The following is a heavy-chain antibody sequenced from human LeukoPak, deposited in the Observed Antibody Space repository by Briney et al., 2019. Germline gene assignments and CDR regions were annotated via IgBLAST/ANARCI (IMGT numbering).Heavy chain of an antibody. V-gene: IGHV4-59*01. Sequence: SETLSLTCTVSGASITSYYWIWIRQPPGKGLEWIGYIYNTGSTSYNPSLKSRVTISEDTSKNRFSLKLSSVTAADTAVYYCARGGDYDFWSGYSIYYYMDVWGKGTTVTVSS. CDR3: ARGGDYDFWSGYSIYYYMDV. J-gene: IGHJ6*03. CDR1: GASITSYY. D-gene: IGHD3-3*01. CDR2: IYNTGST.